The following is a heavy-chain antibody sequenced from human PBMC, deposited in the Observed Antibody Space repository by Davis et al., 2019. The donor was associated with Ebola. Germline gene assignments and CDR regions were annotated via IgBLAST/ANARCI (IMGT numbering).Heavy chain of an antibody. CDR2: ISYDGSNK. CDR1: GFTFSSYA. Sequence: GGSLRLSCAASGFTFSSYAMHWVRQAPGKGLEWVAVISYDGSNKYYADSVKGRFTISRDNSKNTLYLQMNSLRAEDTAVYYCARDPIPDYWGQGTLVTVSS. CDR3: ARDPIPDY. J-gene: IGHJ4*02. V-gene: IGHV3-30-3*01.